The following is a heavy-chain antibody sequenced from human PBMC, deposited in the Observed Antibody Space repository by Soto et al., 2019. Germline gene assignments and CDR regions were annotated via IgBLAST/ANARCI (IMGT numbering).Heavy chain of an antibody. CDR3: ERSSGGVFGIIIEVSKLLAP. J-gene: IGHJ5*02. Sequence: ASVKVSYKAPADTFTSYYIHGVRQAPAHGLEWMGIINPNGGSTRFAQTFQGRITMTTDTSTSTVYMELRSLRSEDTAVYYCERSSGGVFGIIIEVSKLLAPWGQGSLVTVCS. V-gene: IGHV1-46*01. D-gene: IGHD3-16*02. CDR1: ADTFTSYY. CDR2: INPNGGST.